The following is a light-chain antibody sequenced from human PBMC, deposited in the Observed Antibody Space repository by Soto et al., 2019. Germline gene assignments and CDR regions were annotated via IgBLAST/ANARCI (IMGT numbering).Light chain of an antibody. J-gene: IGLJ2*01. CDR2: GNS. CDR1: SSNIGAGYD. Sequence: QSVLTQPPSVSGAPGQRVTISCTGSSSNIGAGYDVHWYQQLPGTAPKLLIYGNSNRPSGVPDRFSGSKSGTSASLAITGLHAEDEADYSCQSYDSSLSCLFGGGTKLTVL. V-gene: IGLV1-40*01. CDR3: QSYDSSLSCL.